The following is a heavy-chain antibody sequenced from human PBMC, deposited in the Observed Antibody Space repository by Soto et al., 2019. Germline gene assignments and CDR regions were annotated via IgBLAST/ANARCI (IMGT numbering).Heavy chain of an antibody. J-gene: IGHJ4*02. Sequence: EVQLVESGGGLVQPGGSLRLSCAASGFTFSDHYMDWVRQAPGKGLEWVARVRDKAHTYTTEYAASVKGRFIISRDDSRNSMHLQMNSRRTEDTAVYYCARAMVRGNYFDHWGQGALVTVSS. CDR1: GFTFSDHY. CDR2: VRDKAHTYTT. CDR3: ARAMVRGNYFDH. V-gene: IGHV3-72*01. D-gene: IGHD3-10*01.